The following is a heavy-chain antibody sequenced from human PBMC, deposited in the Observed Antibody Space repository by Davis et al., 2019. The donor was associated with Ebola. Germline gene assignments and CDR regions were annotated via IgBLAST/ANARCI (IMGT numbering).Heavy chain of an antibody. CDR2: ISGSDAGT. J-gene: IGHJ4*02. Sequence: GESLKISCAASGFAFNTYATTWVRQPPGKGLNWVSTISGSDAGTYYADSVKGRFTISRDNSKNMLYLQMNSLRAEDTAVYYCAKDPGRSPQSPLDYWGQGTLVTVSS. CDR3: AKDPGRSPQSPLDY. CDR1: GFAFNTYA. V-gene: IGHV3-23*01.